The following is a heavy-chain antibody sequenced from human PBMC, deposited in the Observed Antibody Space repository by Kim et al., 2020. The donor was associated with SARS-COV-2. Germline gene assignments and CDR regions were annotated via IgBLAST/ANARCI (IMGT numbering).Heavy chain of an antibody. CDR2: NT. J-gene: IGHJ4*02. V-gene: IGHV1-18*01. D-gene: IGHD6-6*01. CDR3: AGGLIRQLVY. Sequence: NTNYAQKLQGRVTMTTDTSTSTAYMELRSLRSDDTAVYYCAGGLIRQLVYWGQGTLVTVSS.